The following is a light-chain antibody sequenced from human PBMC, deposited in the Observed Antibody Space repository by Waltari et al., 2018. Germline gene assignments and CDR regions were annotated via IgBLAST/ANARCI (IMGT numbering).Light chain of an antibody. CDR2: EVN. Sequence: QSALTQPPSASGSPGQSVTISCSGTNSDIGTYNYVSWFQQHPGRAPKPLIYEVNKRPSGVPVRFSASKSDNRASLTVSGLQADDEAVYHCSSYAGSNTLVFGGGTRLTVL. J-gene: IGLJ2*01. CDR1: NSDIGTYNY. V-gene: IGLV2-8*01. CDR3: SSYAGSNTLV.